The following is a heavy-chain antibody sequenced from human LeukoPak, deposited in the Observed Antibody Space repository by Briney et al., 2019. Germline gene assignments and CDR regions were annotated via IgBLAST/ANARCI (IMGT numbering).Heavy chain of an antibody. CDR2: INWNGGST. Sequence: GGSLRLSCAASGLTFDDYGMSWVRQAPGKGLEWVSGINWNGGSTGYADSVKGRFTISRDNAKNSLYLQMNSLRAEDTALYYCARELGCSGGSCYSPYFEYWGQGTLVTVSS. CDR3: ARELGCSGGSCYSPYFEY. CDR1: GLTFDDYG. V-gene: IGHV3-20*04. D-gene: IGHD2-15*01. J-gene: IGHJ4*02.